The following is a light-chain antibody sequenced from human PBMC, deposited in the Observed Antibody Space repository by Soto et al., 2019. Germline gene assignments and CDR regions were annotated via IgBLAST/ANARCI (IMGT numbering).Light chain of an antibody. CDR2: EVT. Sequence: QSVLTQPPSASGSPGQSVTIPCTGTSSDVGGYKYVSWYQQHPGKAPKLMIYEVTKRPSGVPDRFSGSKSGNTASLTVSGLQAEDEAEYYCSSYAGGNNLVFGGGTKVTVL. CDR3: SSYAGGNNLV. CDR1: SSDVGGYKY. V-gene: IGLV2-8*01. J-gene: IGLJ2*01.